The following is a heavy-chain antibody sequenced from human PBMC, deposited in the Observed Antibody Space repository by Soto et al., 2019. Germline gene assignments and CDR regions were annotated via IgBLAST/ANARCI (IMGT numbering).Heavy chain of an antibody. CDR2: ITYNGGII. J-gene: IGHJ4*02. D-gene: IGHD3-10*01. CDR1: GFTFDDHA. CDR3: VKDASMVRAHFDY. Sequence: EVQLVESGGGLVQPGRSLRLSCVASGFTFDDHAMHWVRQAPGKGLEWVSGITYNGGIIAYADSVKGRFTISRDNAKNSLYLQMNSLSAEDTALYYGVKDASMVRAHFDYWGQGTLVNVSS. V-gene: IGHV3-9*01.